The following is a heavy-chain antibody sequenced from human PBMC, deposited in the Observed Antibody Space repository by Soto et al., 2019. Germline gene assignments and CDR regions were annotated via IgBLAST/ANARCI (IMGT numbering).Heavy chain of an antibody. D-gene: IGHD2-15*01. Sequence: QVQLVQSGAEVKKPGASVKVSCKASGYTFTSYYMHWVRQAPGQGLEWMGIINPSGSTSYAQKFQGRVPMTRVTATGTGYVELSILSAEDADVDYCAGVDCSGGSCYSIDYWGQGTLVTVSS. V-gene: IGHV1-46*03. CDR3: AGVDCSGGSCYSIDY. CDR1: GYTFTSYY. J-gene: IGHJ4*02. CDR2: INPSGST.